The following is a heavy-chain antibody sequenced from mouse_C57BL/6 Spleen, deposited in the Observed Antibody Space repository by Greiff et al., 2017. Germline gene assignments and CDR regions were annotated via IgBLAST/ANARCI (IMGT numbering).Heavy chain of an antibody. Sequence: QVQLKESGPELVKPGASVKISCKASGYTFTDYYINWVKQRPGQGLEWIGWIFPGSGSTYYNEKFKGKATLTVDKSSSTAYMLLSSLTSEDSAVYFCARVPPDDPHWYFDVWGTGTTVTVSS. V-gene: IGHV1-75*01. CDR3: ARVPPDDPHWYFDV. J-gene: IGHJ1*03. CDR2: IFPGSGST. CDR1: GYTFTDYY. D-gene: IGHD2-12*01.